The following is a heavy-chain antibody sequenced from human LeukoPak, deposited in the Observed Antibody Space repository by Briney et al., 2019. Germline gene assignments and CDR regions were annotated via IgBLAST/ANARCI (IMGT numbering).Heavy chain of an antibody. Sequence: GGSLRLSCAASGFRFDDYGMSWVRQAPGKGLEWVSGINWKGIRTGYADSVKGRFTISRDNAKSSLFLEMTSLRADDTAVYYCARDDPVVYATYDHWGQGTLVTVSS. J-gene: IGHJ4*02. D-gene: IGHD2-8*02. CDR2: INWKGIRT. CDR1: GFRFDDYG. CDR3: ARDDPVVYATYDH. V-gene: IGHV3-20*04.